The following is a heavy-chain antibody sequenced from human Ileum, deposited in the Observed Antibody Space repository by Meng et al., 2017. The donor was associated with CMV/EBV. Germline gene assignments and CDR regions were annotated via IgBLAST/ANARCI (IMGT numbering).Heavy chain of an antibody. D-gene: IGHD3-22*01. V-gene: IGHV3-7*01. CDR3: ARDLYYYDDYAFDI. Sequence: GGSLRLSCEASGFTLSSYWMTWVRQAPGEGLEGVANIKQDGSEKYYVDSVKGRFAISRDNAENSLYLQMNSLRAEDTAVYYCARDLYYYDDYAFDIWGQGTMVTVSS. J-gene: IGHJ3*02. CDR1: GFTLSSYW. CDR2: IKQDGSEK.